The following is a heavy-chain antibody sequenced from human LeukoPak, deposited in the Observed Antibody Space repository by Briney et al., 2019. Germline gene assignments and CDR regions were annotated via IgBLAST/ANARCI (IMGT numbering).Heavy chain of an antibody. J-gene: IGHJ6*02. D-gene: IGHD3-10*01. CDR1: GGSISSGGYS. Sequence: SETLSLTCAVSGGSISSGGYSWSWIRQPPGKGLEWIGFIFDSGSTYSNPSLKSRVTMSVDRSKNQFALKLSSVTAADTAVYYCARHVNYYGSGSYYKEESGYYYYGMDVWGQGTTVTVSS. CDR3: ARHVNYYGSGSYYKEESGYYYYGMDV. CDR2: IFDSGST. V-gene: IGHV4-30-2*01.